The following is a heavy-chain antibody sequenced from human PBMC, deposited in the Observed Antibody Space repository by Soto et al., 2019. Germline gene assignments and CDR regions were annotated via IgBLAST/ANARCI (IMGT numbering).Heavy chain of an antibody. CDR1: GGSISSGGYY. Sequence: QVQLQESGPGLVKPSQTLSLTCTVSGGSISSGGYYWSWIRQHPGKCLEWIGYIYYSGSTYYNPSLKSRVTISVDTSKNQFSLKLSSVTAADTAVYYCARRGRYGDLQNDFDYWGQGALVTVSS. J-gene: IGHJ4*02. D-gene: IGHD4-17*01. CDR2: IYYSGST. CDR3: ARRGRYGDLQNDFDY. V-gene: IGHV4-31*03.